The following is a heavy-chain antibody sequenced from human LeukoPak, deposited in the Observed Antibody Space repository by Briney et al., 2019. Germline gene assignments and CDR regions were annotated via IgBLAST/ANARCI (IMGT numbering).Heavy chain of an antibody. J-gene: IGHJ4*02. CDR2: IYYSGST. CDR1: GGSISSGGYY. Sequence: PSETLSLTCTVSGGSISSGGYYWSWIRQHPGKGLEWIGYIYYSGSTYYNPSLESRVTISVDTSKNQFSLKLSSVTAADTAVYYCARSSKPYLFDYWGQGTLVTVSS. D-gene: IGHD4-11*01. CDR3: ARSSKPYLFDY. V-gene: IGHV4-31*03.